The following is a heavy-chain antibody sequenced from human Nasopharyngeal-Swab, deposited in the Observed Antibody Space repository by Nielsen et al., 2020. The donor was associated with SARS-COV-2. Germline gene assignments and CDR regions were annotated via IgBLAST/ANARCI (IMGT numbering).Heavy chain of an antibody. CDR2: IKSKTDGGTT. J-gene: IGHJ3*02. V-gene: IGHV3-15*01. D-gene: IGHD2-15*01. CDR3: TTGPLGYCSGGSCSDAFDI. CDR1: GFTFSNAW. Sequence: GGSLRLSCAASGFTFSNAWMSWVRQAPGKGLEGVGRIKSKTDGGTTDYAAPVKGRFTISRDDSKNTLYLQMNSLKTEDTAVYYCTTGPLGYCSGGSCSDAFDIWGQGTMVTVSS.